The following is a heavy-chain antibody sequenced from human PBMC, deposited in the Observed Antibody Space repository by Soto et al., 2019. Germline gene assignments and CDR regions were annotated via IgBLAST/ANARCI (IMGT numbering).Heavy chain of an antibody. CDR2: IDPSDSYT. CDR1: GYSFTSYW. J-gene: IGHJ4*02. D-gene: IGHD1-1*01. V-gene: IGHV5-10-1*01. Sequence: GESLKISCQGSGYSFTSYWISWVRQMPGKGLEWMGRIDPSDSYTKYSPSFQGQVTISADKSISAAYLQWSSLKASDTAMYYCARGPTLTTTSFDYWGQGTLVTSPQ. CDR3: ARGPTLTTTSFDY.